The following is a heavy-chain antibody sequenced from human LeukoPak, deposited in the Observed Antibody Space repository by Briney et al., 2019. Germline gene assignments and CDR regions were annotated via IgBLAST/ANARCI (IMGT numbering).Heavy chain of an antibody. D-gene: IGHD3-10*01. V-gene: IGHV3-23*01. CDR2: ISGSGGST. CDR1: GFTFSSYA. CDR3: AKRWDGSGSYFFDY. Sequence: GGSLRLSCAASGFTFSSYAMSWVRQAPGKGLEWVSAISGSGGSTYYADSVKGRFTLSRDNSKNTLYLQMNSLRAEDTAVYYCAKRWDGSGSYFFDYWGQGTLVTVSS. J-gene: IGHJ4*02.